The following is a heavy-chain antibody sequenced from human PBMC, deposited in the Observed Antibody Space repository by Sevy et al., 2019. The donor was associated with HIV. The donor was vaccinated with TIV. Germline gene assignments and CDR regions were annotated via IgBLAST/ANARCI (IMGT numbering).Heavy chain of an antibody. CDR2: ISGSGGST. V-gene: IGHV3-23*01. Sequence: GGSLRLSCAASGFTFSSYAMSWVRQAPGKGLEWVSAISGSGGSTYYADSVKCRFTINRDNSKNTLYLQMNSRRAEDTAGYYCANMPSYDFWSGYLSNWFDPWGQGTLVTVSS. D-gene: IGHD3-3*01. J-gene: IGHJ5*02. CDR3: ANMPSYDFWSGYLSNWFDP. CDR1: GFTFSSYA.